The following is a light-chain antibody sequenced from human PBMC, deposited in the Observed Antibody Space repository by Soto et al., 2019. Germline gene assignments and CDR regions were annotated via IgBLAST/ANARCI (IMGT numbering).Light chain of an antibody. V-gene: IGLV8-61*01. CDR3: MLYMGGGLVV. CDR1: SGSVSTTYY. Sequence: QAVVTQEPSFSVSPGGTVTLTCGLTSGSVSTTYYPRWYQQTPGQAPRTLIYSTNIRSSGVADRFSGSILGNKAALTITGAQADDESDYHCMLYMGGGLVVFGGGTKVTVL. J-gene: IGLJ2*01. CDR2: STN.